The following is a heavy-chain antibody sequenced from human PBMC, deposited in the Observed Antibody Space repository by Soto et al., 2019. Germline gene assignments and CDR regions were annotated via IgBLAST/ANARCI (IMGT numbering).Heavy chain of an antibody. V-gene: IGHV3-30*18. Sequence: QVQLVESGGGVVQPGRSLRLSCAASGFTFSSYGMHWVRQAPGKGLEWVAVISYDGSNKYYADSVKGRFTISRDNSKNTLYLQMISLRAQDTALYYCAKDQDYGDYGGYFDYWGQGTLVTVSS. D-gene: IGHD4-17*01. J-gene: IGHJ4*02. CDR3: AKDQDYGDYGGYFDY. CDR2: ISYDGSNK. CDR1: GFTFSSYG.